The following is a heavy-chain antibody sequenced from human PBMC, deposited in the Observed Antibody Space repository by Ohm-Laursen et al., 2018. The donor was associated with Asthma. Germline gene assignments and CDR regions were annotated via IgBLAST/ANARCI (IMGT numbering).Heavy chain of an antibody. D-gene: IGHD3-10*01. V-gene: IGHV3-30*03. Sequence: SLRLSCAASGFTFSTYGMHWVRQAPGKGLEWVAVISYDGSNKYYADSVKGRFTISRDNSKNTLYLQMNSLRAEDTAVYYCARENYYGSGSYITYYYYGMDVWGQGTTVTVSS. CDR3: ARENYYGSGSYITYYYYGMDV. CDR2: ISYDGSNK. CDR1: GFTFSTYG. J-gene: IGHJ6*02.